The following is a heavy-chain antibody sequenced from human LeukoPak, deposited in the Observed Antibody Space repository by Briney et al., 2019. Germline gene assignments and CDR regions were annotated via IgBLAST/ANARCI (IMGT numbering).Heavy chain of an antibody. Sequence: VKVSCKASGYTFTAYHMHWVRQAPGQGLEWMGRINPNSGDTNYAQKFQGRVTMTRDTSIDTAYMELSSLSSEDTAIYYCARDYGGNSGWFDPWGQGTLVTVSS. CDR2: INPNSGDT. V-gene: IGHV1-2*06. CDR1: GYTFTAYH. J-gene: IGHJ5*02. CDR3: ARDYGGNSGWFDP. D-gene: IGHD4-23*01.